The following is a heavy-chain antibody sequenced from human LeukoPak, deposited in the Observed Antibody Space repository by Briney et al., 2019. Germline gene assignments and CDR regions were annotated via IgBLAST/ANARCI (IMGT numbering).Heavy chain of an antibody. CDR3: ARTSDGTWFDP. CDR2: INWNGGNT. V-gene: IGHV3-20*04. J-gene: IGHJ5*02. CDR1: GFTFDDYG. D-gene: IGHD1-1*01. Sequence: GGSLRLSCAASGFTFDDYGMSWVRQGPGKGLEWVSGINWNGGNTGYADSVKGRFTIFRDNAKNSLYLEMDSLRVEDTALYYCARTSDGTWFDPWGQGTLVTVSS.